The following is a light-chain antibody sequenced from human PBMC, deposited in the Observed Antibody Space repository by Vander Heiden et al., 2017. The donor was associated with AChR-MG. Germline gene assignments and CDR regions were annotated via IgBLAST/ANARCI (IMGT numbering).Light chain of an antibody. CDR2: DAS. CDR1: QDISNY. CDR3: QQYDNLLRFT. J-gene: IGKJ3*01. V-gene: IGKV1-33*01. Sequence: DIQLTQSPSSLSASVGDRVTITCQASQDISNYLNWYQQKPGKAPKLLIYDASNLETGVPSRFSGSGSGTDFTFTISSLQPEDIATYYCQQYDNLLRFTFGPRTKVDIK.